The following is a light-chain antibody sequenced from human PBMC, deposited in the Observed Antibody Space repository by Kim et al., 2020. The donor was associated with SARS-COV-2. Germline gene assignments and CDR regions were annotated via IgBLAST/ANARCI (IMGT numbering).Light chain of an antibody. J-gene: IGKJ1*01. V-gene: IGKV3-20*01. CDR2: GAS. CDR3: QQYGSSPPWT. Sequence: QGERATRSCRASQSVSSSYLAWYQQKPGQAPRLLIYGASSRATGIPDRFSGSGSGTDFTLTISRLEPEDFAVYYCQQYGSSPPWTFGQGTKVDIK. CDR1: QSVSSSY.